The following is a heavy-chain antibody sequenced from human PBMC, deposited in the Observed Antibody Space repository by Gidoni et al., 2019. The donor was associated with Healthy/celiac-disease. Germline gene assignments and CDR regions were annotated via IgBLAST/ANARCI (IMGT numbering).Heavy chain of an antibody. CDR2: IKSKTDGGTT. Sequence: EVQLVESGGGLVKPGGSLRLSCAASGFTFSNAWMSWVRQAPGKGLEWVGRIKSKTDGGTTDYAAPVKGRFTISRDDSKNTLYLQMNSLKTEDTAVYYCTTDRVMVYAIRHFDYWGQGTLVTVSS. CDR3: TTDRVMVYAIRHFDY. D-gene: IGHD2-8*01. V-gene: IGHV3-15*01. CDR1: GFTFSNAW. J-gene: IGHJ4*02.